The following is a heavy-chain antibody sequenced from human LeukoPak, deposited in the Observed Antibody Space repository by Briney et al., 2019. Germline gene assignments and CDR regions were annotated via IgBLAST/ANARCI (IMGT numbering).Heavy chain of an antibody. J-gene: IGHJ4*02. CDR2: IWYDGSNK. V-gene: IGHV3-33*01. Sequence: GGSLRLSCAASGFTFSSYGMHWVRQAPGKGLEWVAVIWYDGSNKYYADSVKGRFTISRDNSKNTLYLQMNSLRAEDTAVYYCARDPPYYYDSSGYYYGQNLFDYWGQGTLVTVSS. D-gene: IGHD3-22*01. CDR3: ARDPPYYYDSSGYYYGQNLFDY. CDR1: GFTFSSYG.